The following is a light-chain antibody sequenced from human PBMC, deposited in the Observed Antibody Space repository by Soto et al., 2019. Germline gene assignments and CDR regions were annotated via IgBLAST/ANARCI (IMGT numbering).Light chain of an antibody. CDR2: DVT. Sequence: QSALTQPASVSGYPGQSIAISCTGTSSDVGGDYNFVSWYQQHPGKVPKLIIYDVTNRPSGVSNRFSGSKSGNTASLTITGLQAEDEADYYCSSYTRSSTYVFGTGTKLTVL. CDR3: SSYTRSSTYV. J-gene: IGLJ1*01. CDR1: SSDVGGDYNF. V-gene: IGLV2-14*01.